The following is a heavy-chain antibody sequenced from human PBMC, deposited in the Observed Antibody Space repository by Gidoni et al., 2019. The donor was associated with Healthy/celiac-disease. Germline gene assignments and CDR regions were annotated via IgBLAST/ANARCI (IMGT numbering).Heavy chain of an antibody. V-gene: IGHV1-69*01. J-gene: IGHJ4*02. CDR1: GGTFSSYA. CDR2: IIPIFGTA. D-gene: IGHD5-18*01. Sequence: QVQLVQSGAEVKKPGSSVKVSCKASGGTFSSYAISWVRQAPGQGLEWMGGIIPIFGTANYAQKFQGRVTITADESTSTAYMELSSLRSEDTAVYYCARGVRDSYHHYNTRWGQGTLVTVSS. CDR3: ARGVRDSYHHYNTR.